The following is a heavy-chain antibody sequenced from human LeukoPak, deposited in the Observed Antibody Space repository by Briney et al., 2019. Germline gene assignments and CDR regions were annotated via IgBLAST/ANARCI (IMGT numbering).Heavy chain of an antibody. CDR3: AREKILTGYYLIRSYYYMDV. D-gene: IGHD3-9*01. Sequence: KPSETLSLTCAVYGGSFSGYYWSWIRQPPGKGLEWIGEINRSGSTNYNPSLKRRVTISVDTSKTQFSLKLSSVTAADTAVYYCAREKILTGYYLIRSYYYMDVWGKGTTVTISS. CDR1: GGSFSGYY. V-gene: IGHV4-34*01. CDR2: INRSGST. J-gene: IGHJ6*03.